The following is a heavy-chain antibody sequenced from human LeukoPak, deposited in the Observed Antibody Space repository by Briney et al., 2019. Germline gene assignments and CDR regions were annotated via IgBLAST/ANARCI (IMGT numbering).Heavy chain of an antibody. D-gene: IGHD2-15*01. Sequence: SETLSLTCTVSGGSISSYYWSWIRQPPGKGLEWIGYIYYSGSTNYNPSLKSRVTISVDTSKNQFSLKLSSVTAADTAVYYCARGNKVVAATPFDYWGQGTLVTVSS. CDR1: GGSISSYY. CDR2: IYYSGST. J-gene: IGHJ4*02. V-gene: IGHV4-59*08. CDR3: ARGNKVVAATPFDY.